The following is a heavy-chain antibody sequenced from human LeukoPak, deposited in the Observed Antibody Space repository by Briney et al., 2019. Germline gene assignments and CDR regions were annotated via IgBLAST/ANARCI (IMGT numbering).Heavy chain of an antibody. J-gene: IGHJ4*02. CDR2: ISSSGSTI. D-gene: IGHD2-21*02. V-gene: IGHV3-48*03. CDR3: ATSAGDSDY. Sequence: GGSLRLSCAASGFTFSSYEMNWVRQAPGKGLEWVSYISSSGSTIYYADSVEGRFTISRDNAKNSLYLQMKSLRADDTAVYYCATSAGDSDYWGQGTLVTVSS. CDR1: GFTFSSYE.